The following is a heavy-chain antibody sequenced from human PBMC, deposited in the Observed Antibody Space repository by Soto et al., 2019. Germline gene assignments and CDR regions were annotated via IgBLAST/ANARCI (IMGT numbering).Heavy chain of an antibody. V-gene: IGHV1-69*01. CDR1: GGTFSSYA. J-gene: IGHJ3*02. D-gene: IGHD3-22*01. CDR2: IIPIFGTA. CDR3: ASARADYYDSTGGAFDI. Sequence: QVQLVQSGAEVKKPGSSVKVSCKASGGTFSSYAISWVRQAPGQGLEWMGGIIPIFGTANYAQKFQGRVTITADESTSTAYMELSSLRSEDTAVYYCASARADYYDSTGGAFDIWGQGTMVTVSS.